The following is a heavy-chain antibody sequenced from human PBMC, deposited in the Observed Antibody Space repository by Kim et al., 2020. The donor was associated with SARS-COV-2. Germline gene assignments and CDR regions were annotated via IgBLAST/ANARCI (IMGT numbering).Heavy chain of an antibody. V-gene: IGHV1-24*01. CDR2: T. Sequence: TIYAQKFQGRVTMTEDTSTDTAYMELSSLRSEDTAVYYCATGSVRGVIHYWGQGTLVTVSS. CDR3: ATGSVRGVIHY. D-gene: IGHD3-10*01. J-gene: IGHJ4*02.